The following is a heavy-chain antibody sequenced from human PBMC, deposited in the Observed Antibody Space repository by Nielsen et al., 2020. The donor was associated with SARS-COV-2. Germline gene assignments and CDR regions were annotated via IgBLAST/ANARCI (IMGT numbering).Heavy chain of an antibody. CDR2: ISAYNGNT. J-gene: IGHJ4*02. CDR1: GYTFTSYG. V-gene: IGHV1-18*01. D-gene: IGHD2-15*01. CDR3: ARDRANQEWWMSFDY. Sequence: ASVKVSCKASGYTFTSYGIRWVRQAPGQGLEWMGWISAYNGNTNYAQKLQGRVTMTTDTSTSTAYMELRSLRSDDTAVYYCARDRANQEWWMSFDYWGQGTLVTVSS.